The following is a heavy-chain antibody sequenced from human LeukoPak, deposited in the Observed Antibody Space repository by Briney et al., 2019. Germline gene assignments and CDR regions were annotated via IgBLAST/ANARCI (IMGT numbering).Heavy chain of an antibody. CDR3: ARVTQTDYDFDY. J-gene: IGHJ4*02. V-gene: IGHV1-18*01. Sequence: ASVKVSCKASGYTFTSYGISWVRQAPGQGLEWMGWISAYNGNTNYAQKLQDRITMTTDPSTSTAYMELRSLRSDDTAVYYCARVTQTDYDFDYWGQGTLVTVSS. D-gene: IGHD4-17*01. CDR2: ISAYNGNT. CDR1: GYTFTSYG.